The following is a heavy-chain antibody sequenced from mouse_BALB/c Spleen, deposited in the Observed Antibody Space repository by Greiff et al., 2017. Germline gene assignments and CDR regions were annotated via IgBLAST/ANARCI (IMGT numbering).Heavy chain of an antibody. CDR3: TSGPGCWYLDV. Sequence: EVKLVESGGGLVQPGGSMKLSCVASGFTFSNYWMNWVRQSPEKGLEWVAEIRLKSNNYATHYAESVKGRFTISRDDSKSSVYLQMNNLRAEDTGIYYCTSGPGCWYLDVWGAGTTVTVSS. CDR1: GFTFSNYW. V-gene: IGHV6-6*02. J-gene: IGHJ1*01. CDR2: IRLKSNNYAT. D-gene: IGHD3-2*02.